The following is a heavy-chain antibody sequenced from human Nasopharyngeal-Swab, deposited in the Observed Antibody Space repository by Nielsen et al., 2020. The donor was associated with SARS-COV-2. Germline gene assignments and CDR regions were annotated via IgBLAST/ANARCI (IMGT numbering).Heavy chain of an antibody. J-gene: IGHJ4*02. V-gene: IGHV3-23*01. CDR2: LSGSGGST. CDR3: AKARQAYYYGSGSYHDY. D-gene: IGHD3-10*01. Sequence: GESLKISCAASGFTFSSYAMRWVRQAPGKGLEWVSALSGSGGSTYYADSVKGRFTISRDNSKNTLYLQMNSLRAEDTAVYYCAKARQAYYYGSGSYHDYWGQGTLVTVSS. CDR1: GFTFSSYA.